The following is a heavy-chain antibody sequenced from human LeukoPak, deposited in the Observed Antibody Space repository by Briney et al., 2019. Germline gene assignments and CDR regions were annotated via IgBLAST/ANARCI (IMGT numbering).Heavy chain of an antibody. V-gene: IGHV1-3*03. J-gene: IGHJ6*02. Sequence: ASVTVSFTASGYTFIDYTMHWLRQAPGQRLDWMGWINGGSGNTKYSPEFQGRVTITRDTSASTGYMELSSLRSEDTAVYYCATERPQLRTRKNYYYYGMDVWGQGTTVTVSS. CDR1: GYTFIDYT. D-gene: IGHD5-24*01. CDR3: ATERPQLRTRKNYYYYGMDV. CDR2: INGGSGNT.